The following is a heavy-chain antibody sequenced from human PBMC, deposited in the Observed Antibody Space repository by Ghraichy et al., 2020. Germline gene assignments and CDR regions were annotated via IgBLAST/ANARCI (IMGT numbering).Heavy chain of an antibody. V-gene: IGHV4-4*02. CDR2: IYHSGST. D-gene: IGHD1-26*01. CDR3: ARGRIGEYNMDV. Sequence: SQTLSLTCVVSGGSLSRTDWWTWVRQPPGKGLEWIGEIYHSGSTNYNPSLMSRLTISVDQSKNQFSLKLTSVTAADTAVYYCARGRIGEYNMDVWGHGTTVTVSS. J-gene: IGHJ6*03. CDR1: GGSLSRTDW.